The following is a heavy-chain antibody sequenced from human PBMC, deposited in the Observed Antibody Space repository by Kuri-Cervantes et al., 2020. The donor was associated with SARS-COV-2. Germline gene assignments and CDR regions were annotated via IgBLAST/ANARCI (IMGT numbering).Heavy chain of an antibody. CDR3: ARDPCIAVAALCYFDH. CDR2: ISYDGSNK. Sequence: GESLKISCAASGFTFSSYAMHWVRQAPGKGLEWVAVISYDGSNKYYADSVKGRFTISRDNSKNTLYLQMNSLRAEDTAVYYCARDPCIAVAALCYFDHWGQGTLVTVSS. J-gene: IGHJ4*02. D-gene: IGHD6-19*01. CDR1: GFTFSSYA. V-gene: IGHV3-30*04.